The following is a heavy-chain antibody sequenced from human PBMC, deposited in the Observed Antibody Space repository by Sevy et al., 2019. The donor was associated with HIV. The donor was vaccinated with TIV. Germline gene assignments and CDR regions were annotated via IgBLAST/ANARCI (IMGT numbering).Heavy chain of an antibody. J-gene: IGHJ4*02. V-gene: IGHV3-30*18. Sequence: GGCLRLSCIGSGFSFSYYGIHWVRQSPGKGLDWVALISHDGINEYYADSVKGRFTISRDNSKNTLYLQMNSLRTEDTAEYYCAKGRVGYSDFWSGYNFDFWGQGTLVTVSS. CDR2: ISHDGINE. D-gene: IGHD3-3*01. CDR1: GFSFSYYG. CDR3: AKGRVGYSDFWSGYNFDF.